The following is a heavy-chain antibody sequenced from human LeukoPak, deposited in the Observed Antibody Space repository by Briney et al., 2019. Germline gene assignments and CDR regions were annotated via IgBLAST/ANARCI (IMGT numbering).Heavy chain of an antibody. Sequence: GGYLRLSCAASGFTFSSYEMNWVRQAPGKGLEWVSYISSSGSTIYYADSVKGRFTISRDNAKNSLYLQMNSLRAEETAVYYCARDPDYGDYGDYWGQGTLVTVSS. D-gene: IGHD4-17*01. CDR1: GFTFSSYE. CDR3: ARDPDYGDYGDY. J-gene: IGHJ4*02. V-gene: IGHV3-48*03. CDR2: ISSSGSTI.